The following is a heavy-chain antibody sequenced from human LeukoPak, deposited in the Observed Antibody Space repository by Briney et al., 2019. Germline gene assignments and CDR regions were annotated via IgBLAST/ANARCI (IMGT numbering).Heavy chain of an antibody. CDR1: LSPVTPSA. D-gene: IGHD5-18*01. CDR2: FDPADGEP. CDR3: AIELGGYGHVHYFDS. Sequence: ASVKASCKLSLSPVTPSAVHCVPRAPGKGLEWMGGFDPADGEPIYAQKFQGRVTMSEDTSTDTAYMDLRNVRSEDTAVYYCAIELGGYGHVHYFDSWGQGTLATVSS. V-gene: IGHV1-24*01. J-gene: IGHJ4*02.